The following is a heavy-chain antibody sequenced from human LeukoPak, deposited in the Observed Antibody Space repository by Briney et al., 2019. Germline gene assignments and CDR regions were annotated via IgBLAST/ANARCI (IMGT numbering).Heavy chain of an antibody. Sequence: SETLSLTCTVSGGSISSSSYYWGWIRQPPGKGLEWIGSIYYSGSTYYNPSLKSRVTISVNTSKNQFSLKLSSVTAADTAVYYCARERAVVDQYYYYYYMDVWGKGTTVTVSS. CDR3: ARERAVVDQYYYYYYMDV. CDR1: GGSISSSSYY. J-gene: IGHJ6*03. D-gene: IGHD2-2*01. CDR2: IYYSGST. V-gene: IGHV4-39*07.